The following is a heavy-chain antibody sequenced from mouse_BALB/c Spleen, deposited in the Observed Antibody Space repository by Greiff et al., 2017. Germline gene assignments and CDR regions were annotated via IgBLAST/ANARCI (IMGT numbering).Heavy chain of an antibody. V-gene: IGHV2-4-1*01. Sequence: VQLMESGPGLVQPSQSLSITCTVSGFSLTSYGVHWVRQSPGKGLEWLGVIWSGGSTDYNAAFISRLSISKDNSKSQVFFKMNSLQADDTAIYYGARNVGLRRGYAMDYWGQGTSVTVSS. CDR2: IWSGGST. D-gene: IGHD2-4*01. CDR1: GFSLTSYG. CDR3: ARNVGLRRGYAMDY. J-gene: IGHJ4*01.